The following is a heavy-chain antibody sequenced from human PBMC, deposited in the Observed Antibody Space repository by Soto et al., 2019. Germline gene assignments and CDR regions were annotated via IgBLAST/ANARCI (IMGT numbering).Heavy chain of an antibody. Sequence: QVQLVQSGSDVKKPGASFTVSCKASGYIFSDYYIHWVRQAPGQGLEWMGWIDPRNGGTKYAQKFQDRLTMTTDTSTSTAFLELRRLRLDDTAVFFCARVRYRNGIHAWGQGTLVTVSS. CDR3: ARVRYRNGIHA. D-gene: IGHD1-26*01. CDR2: IDPRNGGT. CDR1: GYIFSDYY. J-gene: IGHJ4*02. V-gene: IGHV1-2*02.